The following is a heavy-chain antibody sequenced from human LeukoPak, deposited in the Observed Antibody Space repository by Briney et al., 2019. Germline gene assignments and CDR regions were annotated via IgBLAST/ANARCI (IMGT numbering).Heavy chain of an antibody. CDR3: ASLPWLVRWIYY. J-gene: IGHJ4*02. CDR1: GFTFSSLA. D-gene: IGHD6-19*01. Sequence: PGGSLRLSCAGSGFTFSSLAMNWVRQAPGKGLEWVSSISSDSSDIHYVDSVKGRFTISGDNARNSLYLQMNNLRAEDTAVYFCASLPWLVRWIYYWGQGTLVTVSS. CDR2: ISSDSSDI. V-gene: IGHV3-21*06.